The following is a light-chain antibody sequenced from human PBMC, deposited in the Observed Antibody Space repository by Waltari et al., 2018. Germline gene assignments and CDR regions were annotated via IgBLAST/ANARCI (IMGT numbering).Light chain of an antibody. CDR3: HSRDASGVAGS. J-gene: IGLJ2*01. V-gene: IGLV3-19*01. CDR1: SLSSYY. Sequence: SSELPQDPAVSVAMGQTVRITCQGDSLSSYYARWYQQRPGQAPILVIYDKNNRHSGVPDRFSGSSSHNTGSLTITGAQAEDEASYYCHSRDASGVAGSFGGGTKLTVL. CDR2: DKN.